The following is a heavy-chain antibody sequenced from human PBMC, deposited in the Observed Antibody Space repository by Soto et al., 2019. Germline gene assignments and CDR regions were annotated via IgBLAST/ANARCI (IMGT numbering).Heavy chain of an antibody. D-gene: IGHD3-10*01. Sequence: ASVKVSCKASGYTFTSYGISWVRQAPGQGLEWMGWISAYNGNTNYAQKLQGRVTMTTDTSTSTAYMELRSLRSDDTAVYYCARDVRLTVRGVIRTLDYYYYGMDVWGQGTTVTVSS. J-gene: IGHJ6*02. CDR3: ARDVRLTVRGVIRTLDYYYYGMDV. V-gene: IGHV1-18*01. CDR1: GYTFTSYG. CDR2: ISAYNGNT.